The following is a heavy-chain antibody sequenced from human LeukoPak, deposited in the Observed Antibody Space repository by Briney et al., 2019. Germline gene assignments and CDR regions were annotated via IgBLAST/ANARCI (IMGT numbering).Heavy chain of an antibody. V-gene: IGHV4-59*01. CDR3: ARSGDLSLSYFDY. CDR2: IYYSGST. J-gene: IGHJ4*02. CDR1: GGSMSGYY. Sequence: PSETLSLTCTVSGGSMSGYYWSWIRQPPGKGLQWIGYIYYSGSTNYNPSLKSRVTISVDPSKNHFSLKLSSVTAADTAVDYCARSGDLSLSYFDYWGQGALVTVSS.